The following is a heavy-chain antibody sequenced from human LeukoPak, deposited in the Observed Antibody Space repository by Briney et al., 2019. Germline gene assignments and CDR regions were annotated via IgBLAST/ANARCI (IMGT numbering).Heavy chain of an antibody. D-gene: IGHD6-13*01. V-gene: IGHV4-38-2*02. Sequence: PSEALSLTCTVSGYSISSGYYWGWIRQPPGKGLEWIGSIYHSGSTYYNPSLKSRVTISLDTSKNQFSLKLSSVTAADTAIYYCARAYHSSWYLNWFDPWGQGTLVTVSS. CDR2: IYHSGST. J-gene: IGHJ5*02. CDR1: GYSISSGYY. CDR3: ARAYHSSWYLNWFDP.